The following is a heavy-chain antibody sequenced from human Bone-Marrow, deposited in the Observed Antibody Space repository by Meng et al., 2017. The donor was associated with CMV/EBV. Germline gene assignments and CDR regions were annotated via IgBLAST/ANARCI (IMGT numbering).Heavy chain of an antibody. CDR3: ARERYLYSSSSDY. CDR1: GYTFTSYG. J-gene: IGHJ4*02. Sequence: QAARVQCGPEVKNAGASVKVSCKASGYTFTSYGISWVRQAPGQGLEWMGWISAYNGNTNYAQKLQGRVTMTTDTSTSTAYMELRSLRSDDTAVYYCARERYLYSSSSDYWGQGTLVTVSS. D-gene: IGHD6-6*01. V-gene: IGHV1-18*01. CDR2: ISAYNGNT.